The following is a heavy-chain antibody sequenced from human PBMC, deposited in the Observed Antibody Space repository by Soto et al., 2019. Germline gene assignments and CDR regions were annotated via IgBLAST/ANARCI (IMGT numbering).Heavy chain of an antibody. CDR1: GFTFSSYW. CDR3: ARGPLNSGSGSYYKTANWFDP. CDR2: INSDGSST. Sequence: EVQLVESGGGLVQPGGSLRLSCAASGFTFSSYWMHWVRQAPGKGLVWVSRINSDGSSTSYADSVKGRFTISRDNAKNTLYLQMNSLRAEDTAVYYCARGPLNSGSGSYYKTANWFDPWGQGTLVTVSS. J-gene: IGHJ5*02. D-gene: IGHD3-10*01. V-gene: IGHV3-74*01.